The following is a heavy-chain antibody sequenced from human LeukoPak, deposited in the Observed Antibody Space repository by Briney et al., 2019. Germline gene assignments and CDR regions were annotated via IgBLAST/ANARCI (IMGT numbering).Heavy chain of an antibody. Sequence: GGSLRLSCAASGFTFSSYAMSWVRQAPGKGLEWVAVISYDGSNKYYADSVKGRFTISRDNSKNTLYLQMNSLRAEDTAVYYCAREGNTQLWSWNAFDIWGQGTMVTVSS. D-gene: IGHD5-18*01. CDR1: GFTFSSYA. CDR2: ISYDGSNK. CDR3: AREGNTQLWSWNAFDI. J-gene: IGHJ3*02. V-gene: IGHV3-30-3*01.